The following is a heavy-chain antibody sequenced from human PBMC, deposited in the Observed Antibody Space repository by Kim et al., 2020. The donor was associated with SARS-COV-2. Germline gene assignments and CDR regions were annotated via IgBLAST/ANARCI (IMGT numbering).Heavy chain of an antibody. CDR3: ARDREVGYYYGSGSPDY. CDR2: ISYDGSNK. CDR1: GFTFSSYG. J-gene: IGHJ4*02. V-gene: IGHV3-33*05. Sequence: GGSLRLSCAASGFTFSSYGMHWVRQAPGKGLEWVAVISYDGSNKYYADSVKGRFTISRDNSKNTLYLQMNSLRAEDTAVYYCARDREVGYYYGSGSPDYWGQGTLVTVSS. D-gene: IGHD3-10*01.